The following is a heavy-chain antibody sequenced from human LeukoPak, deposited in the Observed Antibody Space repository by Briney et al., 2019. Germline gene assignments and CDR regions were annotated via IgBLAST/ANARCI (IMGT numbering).Heavy chain of an antibody. CDR2: IDPDSGGT. V-gene: IGHV1-2*02. J-gene: IGHJ3*02. CDR3: AREYYDSSGIKYAFDI. Sequence: ASVKVSYKAPGYTFTDYYIHWVRQAPGQGLEWMGCIDPDSGGTKYGQKFQGRVTMTRDTSINTAYMELSRLRSDDTAVYYCAREYYDSSGIKYAFDIWGQGTMVTVSS. D-gene: IGHD3-22*01. CDR1: GYTFTDYY.